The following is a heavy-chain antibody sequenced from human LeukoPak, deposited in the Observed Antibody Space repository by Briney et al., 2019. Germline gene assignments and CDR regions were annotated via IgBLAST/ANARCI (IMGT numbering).Heavy chain of an antibody. J-gene: IGHJ6*02. CDR2: ISSSGGST. CDR3: AKGGSSWSLYYYYYGMDV. D-gene: IGHD6-13*01. Sequence: PGGSLRLSCAASGFTFSSYAMSWVRQAPGKGLEWVSAISSSGGSTYYADSVKGRFTIYRANSKNTLYLQMSSLRAEDTAVYYCAKGGSSWSLYYYYYGMDVWGQGTTVTVSS. V-gene: IGHV3-23*01. CDR1: GFTFSSYA.